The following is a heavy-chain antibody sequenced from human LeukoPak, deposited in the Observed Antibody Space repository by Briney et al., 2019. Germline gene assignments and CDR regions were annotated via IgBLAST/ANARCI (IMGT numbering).Heavy chain of an antibody. J-gene: IGHJ4*02. CDR2: IKQDGRVK. CDR3: ARDRDDGGFEY. Sequence: GGSLRLSCAASGFTFSNYWMSWGRQAPQEGLEWVANIKQDGRVKQYVDSMKGRFTISRDNAKNSLYLQMNSLRVEDTAVYYCARDRDDGGFEYWGQGTLVTVSS. V-gene: IGHV3-7*01. CDR1: GFTFSNYW. D-gene: IGHD4-23*01.